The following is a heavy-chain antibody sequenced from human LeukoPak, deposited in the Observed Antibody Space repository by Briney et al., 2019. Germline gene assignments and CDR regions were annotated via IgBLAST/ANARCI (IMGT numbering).Heavy chain of an antibody. D-gene: IGHD3-22*01. CDR2: ISSNGGST. CDR1: GFTFSNYA. J-gene: IGHJ4*02. V-gene: IGHV3-64*01. Sequence: GGSLRLSCAASGFTFSNYAMHWVRQAPGKGLEYVSGISSNGGSTHYANSVKGRFTISRDNPKNTLYLQMGSLRAEDMAVYYCASGSGYYPYWGQGTLVTVSS. CDR3: ASGSGYYPY.